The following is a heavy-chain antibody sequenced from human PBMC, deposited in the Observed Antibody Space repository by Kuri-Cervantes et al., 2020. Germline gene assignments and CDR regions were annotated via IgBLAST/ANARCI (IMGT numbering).Heavy chain of an antibody. CDR2: ISWNSGSI. J-gene: IGHJ6*02. Sequence: LSLTCAASGFTFDDYAMHWVRQAPGKGLEWVSGISWNSGSIGYADSVKGRFTISRDNSKNTLYLQMNSLRAEDTAVYYCAKTYYYDSSGYYWDYYYGMDVWGQGTTVTVSS. CDR1: GFTFDDYA. CDR3: AKTYYYDSSGYYWDYYYGMDV. D-gene: IGHD3-22*01. V-gene: IGHV3-9*01.